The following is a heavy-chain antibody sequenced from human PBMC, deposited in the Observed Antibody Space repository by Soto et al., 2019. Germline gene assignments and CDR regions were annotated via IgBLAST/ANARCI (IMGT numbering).Heavy chain of an antibody. J-gene: IGHJ3*02. D-gene: IGHD3-9*01. Sequence: EVQLLESGGGLVQPGGSLRLSCAASGFTFSSYAMSWVRQAPGKGLEWVSAISGSGGSTYYADSVKGRFTISRDNSKNTLYLQMNSLRAEDTAVYYCAKGPGKLRYFDWLFGLDDAFDIWGQGTMVTVSS. CDR2: ISGSGGST. CDR3: AKGPGKLRYFDWLFGLDDAFDI. V-gene: IGHV3-23*01. CDR1: GFTFSSYA.